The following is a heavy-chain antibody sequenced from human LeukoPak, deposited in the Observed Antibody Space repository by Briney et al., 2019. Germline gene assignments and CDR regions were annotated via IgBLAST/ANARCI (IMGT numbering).Heavy chain of an antibody. CDR2: INWNGGST. Sequence: GGSLRLSCAASGFTFDDYGMSWVRQAPGKGLEWVSGINWNGGSTGYADSVKGRFTISRDNSKNTLYLQMNSPRAEDTAVYYCAKDLEDSSSSVDWFDPWGQGTLVTVSS. CDR3: AKDLEDSSSSVDWFDP. V-gene: IGHV3-20*04. CDR1: GFTFDDYG. D-gene: IGHD6-6*01. J-gene: IGHJ5*02.